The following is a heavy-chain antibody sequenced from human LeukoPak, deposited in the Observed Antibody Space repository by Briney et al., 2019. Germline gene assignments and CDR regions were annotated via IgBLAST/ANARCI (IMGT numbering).Heavy chain of an antibody. CDR3: AKDFSSSSGYLGYFDY. CDR1: GFTFSHYG. J-gene: IGHJ4*02. CDR2: ISYDGSNK. Sequence: PGGSLRLSCAASGFTFSHYGVHWVRQAPGKGLEWVAVISYDGSNKYFADSVKARFTISRDNSKNTVFLQMNSLRAEDTAVYYCAKDFSSSSGYLGYFDYWGQGTLVTVSS. D-gene: IGHD3-22*01. V-gene: IGHV3-30*18.